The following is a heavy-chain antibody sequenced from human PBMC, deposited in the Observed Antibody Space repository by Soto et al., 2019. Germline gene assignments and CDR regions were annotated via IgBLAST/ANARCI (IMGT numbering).Heavy chain of an antibody. Sequence: SDTLSLTCTVSGGSISIGDYYWSWIRQPPGKGLEWIGHIYYSGSTYYNPSLKSRVTISLDTSKNQFSLKLSSVTAADTAVYFCARVQDSSGYYHQVFYYYGMDVWGQGTKVTVSS. V-gene: IGHV4-30-4*02. J-gene: IGHJ6*02. CDR3: ARVQDSSGYYHQVFYYYGMDV. CDR1: GGSISIGDYY. D-gene: IGHD3-22*01. CDR2: IYYSGST.